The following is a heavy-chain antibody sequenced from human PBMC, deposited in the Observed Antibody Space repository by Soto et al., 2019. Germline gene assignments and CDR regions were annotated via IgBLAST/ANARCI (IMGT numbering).Heavy chain of an antibody. Sequence: ASVKVSCKVSGYTPTELSMHWVRQAPGKGLEWMGGFDPEDGETIYAQKFQGRVTMTEDTSTDTAYMELSSLRSEDTAVYYCATGNIVATIFLDYWGQGTLVTVSS. CDR2: FDPEDGET. D-gene: IGHD5-12*01. J-gene: IGHJ4*02. V-gene: IGHV1-24*01. CDR3: ATGNIVATIFLDY. CDR1: GYTPTELS.